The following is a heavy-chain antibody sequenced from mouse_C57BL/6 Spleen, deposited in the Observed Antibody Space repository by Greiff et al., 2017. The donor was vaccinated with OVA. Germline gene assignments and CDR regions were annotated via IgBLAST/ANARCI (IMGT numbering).Heavy chain of an antibody. Sequence: EVKLMESGGGLVKPGGSLKLSCAASGFTFSDYGMHWVRQAPEKGLEWVAYISSGSSTIYYADTVKGRFTISRDNAKNTLFLQMTSLRSEDTAMYYCASPEGYWGQGTTLTVSS. CDR3: ASPEGY. J-gene: IGHJ2*01. V-gene: IGHV5-17*01. CDR2: ISSGSSTI. CDR1: GFTFSDYG.